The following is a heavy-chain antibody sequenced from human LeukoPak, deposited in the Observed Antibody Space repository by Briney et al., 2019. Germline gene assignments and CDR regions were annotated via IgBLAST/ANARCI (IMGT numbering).Heavy chain of an antibody. CDR3: ARDSCGSPSCFDY. Sequence: PGGSLRLSCTASGFTFSSYGMHWVRQAPGRGLEWVAAIQYDGSIEYYADSEKGRFTISRDQSKNTLFLQVNSLRAEDTAVYYCARDSCGSPSCFDYWGQGTLVTVSS. CDR2: IQYDGSIE. V-gene: IGHV3-33*01. D-gene: IGHD2-2*01. J-gene: IGHJ4*02. CDR1: GFTFSSYG.